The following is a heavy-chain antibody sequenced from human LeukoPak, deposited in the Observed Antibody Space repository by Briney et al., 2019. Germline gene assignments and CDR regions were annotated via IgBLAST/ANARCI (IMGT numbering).Heavy chain of an antibody. V-gene: IGHV3-30-3*01. J-gene: IGHJ4*02. D-gene: IGHD2-2*01. CDR1: GFTFSSYA. CDR3: ATDIVVVPAAMEGVDY. Sequence: QPGRSLRLSCAASGFTFSSYAMHWVRQAPGKGLEWVAVISYDGSNKYYADSVKGRFTISRDNSKNTLYLQMNSLRAEDTAVYYCATDIVVVPAAMEGVDYWGQGTLVTVSS. CDR2: ISYDGSNK.